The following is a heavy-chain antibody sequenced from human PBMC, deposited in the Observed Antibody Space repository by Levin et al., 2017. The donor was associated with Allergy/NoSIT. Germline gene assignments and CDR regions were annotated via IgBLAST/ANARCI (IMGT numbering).Heavy chain of an antibody. CDR3: ARSAHVTVIPAAIFAFAP. Sequence: SQTLSLTCTVSGGSISSSYWSWIRQSPGKRPEWIGYIHYTGYTNYSPSLKSRVTISLDTSKNQFSLKLTSVTAADTAVYSFARSAHVTVIPAAIFAFAPWGQGILVTVSS. J-gene: IGHJ5*02. CDR2: IHYTGYT. D-gene: IGHD2-2*01. V-gene: IGHV4-59*08. CDR1: GGSISSSY.